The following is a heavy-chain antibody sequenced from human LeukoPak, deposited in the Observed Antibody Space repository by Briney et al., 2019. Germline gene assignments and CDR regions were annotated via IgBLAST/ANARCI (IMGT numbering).Heavy chain of an antibody. CDR1: GFTFSDYY. CDR3: ARDFDRMTTATPGFDY. J-gene: IGHJ4*02. D-gene: IGHD4-17*01. CDR2: ISSSGSTI. V-gene: IGHV3-11*01. Sequence: PGGSLRLSCAASGFTFSDYYMSWIRQAPGKGLEWVSYISSSGSTIYYADSVKGRFTISRDSAKNSLYLQMNSLRAEDTAVYYCARDFDRMTTATPGFDYWGQGTLVTVSS.